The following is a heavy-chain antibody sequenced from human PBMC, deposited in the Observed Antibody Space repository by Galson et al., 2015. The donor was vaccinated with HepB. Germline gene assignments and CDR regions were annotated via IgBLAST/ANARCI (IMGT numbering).Heavy chain of an antibody. D-gene: IGHD2-2*01. J-gene: IGHJ4*02. Sequence: SVKVSCKASGYTFTSYYMHWVRQAPRQGLEWMGIINPSGGSTSYAQKLQGRVTMTRDTSTSTVYMELSSLRSEDTAVYYCARAGVVVPAAPPQAFDYWGQGTLVTVSS. CDR1: GYTFTSYY. CDR3: ARAGVVVPAAPPQAFDY. CDR2: INPSGGST. V-gene: IGHV1-46*04.